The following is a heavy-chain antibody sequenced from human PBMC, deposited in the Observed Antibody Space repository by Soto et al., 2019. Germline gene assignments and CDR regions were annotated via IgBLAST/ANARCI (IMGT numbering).Heavy chain of an antibody. CDR3: ARESGGATATLDYYYFYMDV. V-gene: IGHV1-2*02. D-gene: IGHD5-12*01. CDR2: INPNGGAT. J-gene: IGHJ6*03. CDR1: GDSFSAYY. Sequence: QVQLVQSGAEVKKPGASVKVSCKTSGDSFSAYYLHWVRQAPGQGLEWLGWINPNGGATKYAQKFRGRVAMTRDTSIRTAYLELTSRRSDDTAIYYWARESGGATATLDYYYFYMDVWGKGTTVTVSS.